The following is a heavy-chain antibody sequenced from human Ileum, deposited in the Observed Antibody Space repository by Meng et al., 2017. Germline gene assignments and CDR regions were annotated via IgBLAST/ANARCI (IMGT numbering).Heavy chain of an antibody. V-gene: IGHV3-30-3*01. CDR2: ISFDGSNK. J-gene: IGHJ4*02. Sequence: QVHLVESAGGVVQPGRSLRLSCAASGFTFSSYAVHWVRQAPGKGLEWVAVISFDGSNKYYIDSVKGRFTISRDNSKNTVFLQMGSLRAEDTALYYCARGLPYYDSTDYYRLDYWGQGTLVTVSS. CDR1: GFTFSSYA. CDR3: ARGLPYYDSTDYYRLDY. D-gene: IGHD3-22*01.